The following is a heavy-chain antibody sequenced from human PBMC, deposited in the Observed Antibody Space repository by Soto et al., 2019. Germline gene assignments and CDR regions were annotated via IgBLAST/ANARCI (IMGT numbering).Heavy chain of an antibody. J-gene: IGHJ4*02. CDR1: GYSFTSLD. Sequence: QVHLVQSGAEVREPGASVKVSCKASGYSFTSLDSNWVRQTTGQGLEWMGWMQPSSGRTGYAQKFQGRVTMNRDTSINTAYMELSSLTSDDTAFYYCARGVTAGVDYWGQGTLVTVSS. D-gene: IGHD1-26*01. V-gene: IGHV1-8*01. CDR3: ARGVTAGVDY. CDR2: MQPSSGRT.